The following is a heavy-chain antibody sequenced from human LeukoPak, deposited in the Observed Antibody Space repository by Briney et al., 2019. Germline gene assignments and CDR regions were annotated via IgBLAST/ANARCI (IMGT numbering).Heavy chain of an antibody. CDR1: GFSFHNFG. V-gene: IGHV3-23*01. J-gene: IGHJ4*02. CDR3: AKADTPLPLRGPYFDY. Sequence: PGGSLRLSCAASGFSFHNFGMSWVRQAPGKGLEWVSTISGSGDTTYYVDSVKGRFTISKDNSKNTLYLQLNSLRVEDTAVYFCAKADTPLPLRGPYFDYWGQGTLVTVSS. D-gene: IGHD3-16*01. CDR2: ISGSGDTT.